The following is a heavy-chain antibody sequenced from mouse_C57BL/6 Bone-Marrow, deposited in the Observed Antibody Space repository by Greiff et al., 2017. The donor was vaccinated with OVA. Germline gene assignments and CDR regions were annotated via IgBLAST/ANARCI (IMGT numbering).Heavy chain of an antibody. CDR1: GYTFTSYT. D-gene: IGHD4-1*01. Sequence: QVQLQQSGAELARPGASVKMSCKASGYTFTSYTMHWVKQRPGQGLEWIGYINPSSGYTKYNQKFKDKATLTADKSSSTAYMQLSSLTSEDSAVYYCASSGTWEAYYAMDYWGQGTSVTVSS. V-gene: IGHV1-4*01. CDR3: ASSGTWEAYYAMDY. CDR2: INPSSGYT. J-gene: IGHJ4*01.